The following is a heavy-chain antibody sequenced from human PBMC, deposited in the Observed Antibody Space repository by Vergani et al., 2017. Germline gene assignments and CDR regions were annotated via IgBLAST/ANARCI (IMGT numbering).Heavy chain of an antibody. D-gene: IGHD3-9*01. CDR2: IYPGDSDT. V-gene: IGHV5-51*01. Sequence: EVQLVQSGAEVKKPGESLKISCKGSGYSFTSYWIGWVRQMPGKGLEWMGIIYPGDSDTRYSPSFQGQVTISADKSISTAYLQWSSLKASDTAMYYCARLGTYYDILTGYYRHYYFDYWGQGTLVTVSS. J-gene: IGHJ4*02. CDR3: ARLGTYYDILTGYYRHYYFDY. CDR1: GYSFTSYW.